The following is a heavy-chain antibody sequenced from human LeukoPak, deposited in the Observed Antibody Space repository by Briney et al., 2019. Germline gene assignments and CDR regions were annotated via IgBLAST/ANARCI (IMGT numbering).Heavy chain of an antibody. D-gene: IGHD1-26*01. Sequence: SETLSLTCTVSGGSISSYYWSWIRQPPGKGLEWIGYIYYGGRTNYNHSLQSRVTISVDTSKTKSSLNLDFVTAAATAVPYYSRSLLWEFPNYFDCRGQGTKVSVCS. J-gene: IGHJ4*02. CDR2: IYYGGRT. CDR1: GGSISSYY. CDR3: SRSLLWEFPNYFDC. V-gene: IGHV4-59*08.